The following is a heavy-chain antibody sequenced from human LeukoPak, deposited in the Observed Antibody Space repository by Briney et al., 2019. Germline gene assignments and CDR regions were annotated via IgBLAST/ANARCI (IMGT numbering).Heavy chain of an antibody. CDR3: ARAQLRYFDWLLSRVFGTFDI. D-gene: IGHD3-9*01. CDR2: ITPIFGTA. V-gene: IGHV1-69*13. J-gene: IGHJ3*02. Sequence: ASVKVSCKASGGTFSSYAISWVRQAPGQGLEWMGGITPIFGTANYAQKFQGRVTITADESTSTAYMELSSLRSEDTAVYYCARAQLRYFDWLLSRVFGTFDIWGQGTMVTVSS. CDR1: GGTFSSYA.